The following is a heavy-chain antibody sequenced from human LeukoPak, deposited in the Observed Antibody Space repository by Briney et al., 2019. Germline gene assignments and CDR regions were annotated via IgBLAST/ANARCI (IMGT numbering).Heavy chain of an antibody. CDR1: GGSISDYY. CDR2: IYYRGST. V-gene: IGHV4-59*01. Sequence: SETLSLTCTVSGGSISDYYWSWIRQPPGKGLEWIGYIYYRGSTNHNPSLKSRVTISVDTSKKHFSLKLSSVTAADTAIYYCARIRYFEGLDYWGQGTLVTVSS. J-gene: IGHJ4*02. CDR3: ARIRYFEGLDY. D-gene: IGHD3-9*01.